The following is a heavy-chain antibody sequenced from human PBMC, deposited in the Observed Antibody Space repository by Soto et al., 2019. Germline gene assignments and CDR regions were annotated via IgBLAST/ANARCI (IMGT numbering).Heavy chain of an antibody. CDR3: ARAPDYYDSSGTKYNWFDP. J-gene: IGHJ5*02. Sequence: SETLSLTCAVYGGSFSGYYWTWIRQPPGTGLEWIGEINHSGSTNYNPSLKSRVTISVDTSKNQFSLTLSSVTAADTAVYYCARAPDYYDSSGTKYNWFDPWGQGTLVTVSS. CDR2: INHSGST. V-gene: IGHV4-34*01. D-gene: IGHD3-22*01. CDR1: GGSFSGYY.